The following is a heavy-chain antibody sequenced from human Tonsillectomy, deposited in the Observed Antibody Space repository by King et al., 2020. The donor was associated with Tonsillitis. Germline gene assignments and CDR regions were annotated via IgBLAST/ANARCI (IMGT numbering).Heavy chain of an antibody. CDR2: ISSSSRTI. Sequence: EVQLVESGGGLVQPGGSLRLSCAASGFTYSRYSMNGVRQAPGKGREWVSYISSSSRTIYYADSVKGRFTLSRDNAKNSLYLQMNSLRAEDTAVYYCESRLLQRPYYDYYYYMHVWGKGTTVTVSS. J-gene: IGHJ6*03. CDR1: GFTYSRYS. V-gene: IGHV3-48*01. D-gene: IGHD4-11*01. CDR3: ESRLLQRPYYDYYYYMHV.